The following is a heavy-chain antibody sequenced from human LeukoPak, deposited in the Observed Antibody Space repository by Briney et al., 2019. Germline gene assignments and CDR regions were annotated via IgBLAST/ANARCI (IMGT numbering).Heavy chain of an antibody. Sequence: GGSLRLSCAASGFTFSDYYMTWIRQAPGKGLEWVSFISSSSSYTNYADSVKGRFTISRDNAKNSLYLQMNSLRAEDTAVYYCAKDRAMVRTLDVWGQGTTVTVSS. D-gene: IGHD3-10*01. V-gene: IGHV3-11*06. J-gene: IGHJ6*02. CDR3: AKDRAMVRTLDV. CDR2: ISSSSSYT. CDR1: GFTFSDYY.